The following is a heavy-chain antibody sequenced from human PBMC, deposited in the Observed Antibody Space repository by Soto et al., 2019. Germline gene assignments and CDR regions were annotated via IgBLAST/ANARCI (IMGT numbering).Heavy chain of an antibody. V-gene: IGHV3-9*01. J-gene: IGHJ4*02. CDR3: AKGPGTASLFDY. CDR1: GFTFDDYA. Sequence: EVQLVESGGGLVQPGRSLRLSCAASGFTFDDYAMHWVRQAPGKGLEWVSGISWNSGSIGYADSVKGRFTISRDNAKNSLYLQMNSLRAEDTALYYCAKGPGTASLFDYWGQGTMVTVSS. CDR2: ISWNSGSI. D-gene: IGHD5-18*01.